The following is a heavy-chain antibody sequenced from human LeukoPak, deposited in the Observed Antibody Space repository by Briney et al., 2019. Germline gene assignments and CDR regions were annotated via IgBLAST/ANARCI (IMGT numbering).Heavy chain of an antibody. Sequence: SETLSLTCTVSGGSISNYYWSWIRRPAGKGLEWIGRIYSSGTTNYNPSLKSRVTMSVDTSKNQFSLKLSSVTAADTAVYYCARSGYYDSSGYYYGLDYWGRGTLVTVSS. J-gene: IGHJ4*02. V-gene: IGHV4-4*07. CDR3: ARSGYYDSSGYYYGLDY. CDR1: GGSISNYY. CDR2: IYSSGTT. D-gene: IGHD3-22*01.